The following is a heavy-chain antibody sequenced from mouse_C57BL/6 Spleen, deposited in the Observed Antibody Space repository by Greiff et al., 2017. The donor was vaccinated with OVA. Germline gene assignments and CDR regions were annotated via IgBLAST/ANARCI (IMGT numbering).Heavy chain of an antibody. D-gene: IGHD1-1*01. V-gene: IGHV1-64*01. CDR3: ASQNNYCSSYDCDY. CDR1: GYTFTSYW. CDR2: IHPNSGST. J-gene: IGHJ2*01. Sequence: VQLQQSGAELVKPGASVTLSCKASGYTFTSYWMHWVKQRPGQGLEWIGMIHPNSGSTNYNEKFKSKATLTVDKSSSTAYMQLSSRTSEYSAVYYCASQNNYCSSYDCDYWGQGTTLTVAS.